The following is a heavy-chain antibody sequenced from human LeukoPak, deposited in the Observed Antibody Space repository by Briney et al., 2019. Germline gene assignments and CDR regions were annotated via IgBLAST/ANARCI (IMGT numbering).Heavy chain of an antibody. D-gene: IGHD3-16*02. CDR2: INHSGST. V-gene: IGHV4-34*01. J-gene: IGHJ4*02. CDR1: GGSFSGYY. Sequence: SETLSLACAVYGGSFSGYYWSWIRQPPGKGLEWIGEINHSGSTNYNPSLKSRVTISVDTSKNQFSLKLSSVTAADTAVYYCARVRDYVWGSYRSSSGFDYWGQGTLVTVSS. CDR3: ARVRDYVWGSYRSSSGFDY.